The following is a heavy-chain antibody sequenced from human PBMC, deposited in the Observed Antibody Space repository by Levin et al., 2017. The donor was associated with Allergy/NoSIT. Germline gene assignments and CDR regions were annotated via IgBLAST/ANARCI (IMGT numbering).Heavy chain of an antibody. D-gene: IGHD1-1*01. CDR3: AREAIPLERRGDWFDP. V-gene: IGHV3-48*02. CDR2: ISRSSSTI. Sequence: LSLTCAASGFTFSRYSMNWVRQAPGKGLEWVSYISRSSSTIDYADSVKGRFTISRDNAKNSLYLQLNSVGDEDTAVYYCAREAIPLERRGDWFDPWGQGTLVTVSS. CDR1: GFTFSRYS. J-gene: IGHJ5*02.